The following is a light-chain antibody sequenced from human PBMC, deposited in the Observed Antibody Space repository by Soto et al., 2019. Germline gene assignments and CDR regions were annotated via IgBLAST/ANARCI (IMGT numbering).Light chain of an antibody. CDR3: QQCYSSPRT. J-gene: IGKJ1*01. Sequence: DIQMTQSPSTLSAGVGDSVTITCRASQRISTYLNWYQQKPGKAPTLLIYAASSLQSGVPSRFSGGGSGTDFTLTINTLQPEDFATYFCQQCYSSPRTFGQGTKVEIK. V-gene: IGKV1-39*01. CDR1: QRISTY. CDR2: AAS.